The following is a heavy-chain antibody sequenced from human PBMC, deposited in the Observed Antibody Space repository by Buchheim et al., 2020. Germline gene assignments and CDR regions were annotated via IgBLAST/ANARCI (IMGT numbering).Heavy chain of an antibody. D-gene: IGHD2-15*01. V-gene: IGHV1-46*01. CDR3: ARWDPLKYCSGGSCSDYYYYGMDV. CDR1: GYTFTSYY. J-gene: IGHJ6*02. CDR2: INPSGGST. Sequence: QVQLVQSGAEVKKPGASVKVSCKASGYTFTSYYMHWVRQAPGQGLEWMGIINPSGGSTSYAQKFQGRVTMTRDTSTSTVYMELSSLRSEDTAVYYCARWDPLKYCSGGSCSDYYYYGMDVWGQGTT.